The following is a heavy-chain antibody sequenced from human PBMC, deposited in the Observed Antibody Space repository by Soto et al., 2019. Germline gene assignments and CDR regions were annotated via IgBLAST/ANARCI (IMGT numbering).Heavy chain of an antibody. Sequence: SETLSLTCSVSGGSISSGSYYWGWIRQPPGKGLCLFAFFYFSVSTYYIPSLKSRFTIFVDTSKNHFSLKLSSVTAADTALFFCARQGYYGSGSYYKFRWFDPWGQGTLVTVSS. D-gene: IGHD3-10*01. CDR3: ARQGYYGSGSYYKFRWFDP. V-gene: IGHV4-39*01. CDR1: GGSISSGSYY. J-gene: IGHJ5*02. CDR2: FYFSVST.